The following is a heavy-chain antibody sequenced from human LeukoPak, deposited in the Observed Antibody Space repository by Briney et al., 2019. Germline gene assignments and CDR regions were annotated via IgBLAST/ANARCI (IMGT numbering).Heavy chain of an antibody. Sequence: PGWSLILSCAASGFTFISYWMSWFRHAPAKGLEWLANINQDGSEKYYVDSVKGRFTISRDNAKNSLYLKMNSLRAEDTAVYYCARDSHIRYFEPTLDYWGQGTLVTVSS. CDR1: GFTFISYW. D-gene: IGHD3-9*01. J-gene: IGHJ4*02. CDR2: INQDGSEK. CDR3: ARDSHIRYFEPTLDY. V-gene: IGHV3-7*01.